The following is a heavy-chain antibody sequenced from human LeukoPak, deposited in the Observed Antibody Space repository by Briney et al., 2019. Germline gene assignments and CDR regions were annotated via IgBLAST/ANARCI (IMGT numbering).Heavy chain of an antibody. D-gene: IGHD3-22*01. CDR3: ARDVGYDSSGYYHGAFDI. CDR1: GGSISSYY. CDR2: IYYSGST. V-gene: IGHV4-59*01. J-gene: IGHJ3*02. Sequence: KSSETLSLTCTVSGGSISSYYWSWIRQPPGKGLEWIGYIYYSGSTNYNPSLKSRVTISVDTSKDQFSLKLSSVTAADTAVYYCARDVGYDSSGYYHGAFDIWGQGTMVTVSS.